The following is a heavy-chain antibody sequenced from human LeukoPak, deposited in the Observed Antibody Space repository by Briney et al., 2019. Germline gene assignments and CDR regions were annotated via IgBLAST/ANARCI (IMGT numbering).Heavy chain of an antibody. Sequence: PSETLSLTCTVSAGSISSYYWTWIRQPPGKGLEWIGHIYYSGSTYYNPSLKSRVTISVDTSKNQFSLKLSSVTAADTAVYYCARSRSGYYGDVDYWGQGTLVTVSS. CDR2: IYYSGST. CDR3: ARSRSGYYGDVDY. V-gene: IGHV4-59*06. CDR1: AGSISSYY. D-gene: IGHD3-3*01. J-gene: IGHJ4*02.